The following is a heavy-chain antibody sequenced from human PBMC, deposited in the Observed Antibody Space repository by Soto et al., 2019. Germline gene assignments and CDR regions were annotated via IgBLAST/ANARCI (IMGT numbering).Heavy chain of an antibody. CDR2: IIPIFGTA. CDR1: GGTFSSYS. J-gene: IGHJ4*02. CDR3: ATIPTAMVRYYFDY. D-gene: IGHD5-18*01. V-gene: IGHV1-69*13. Sequence: SVKVSCKASGGTFSSYSISWVRQAPGQGLEWMGGIIPIFGTANYAQKFQGRVTITADESTSTAYMELSSLRSEDTAVYYCATIPTAMVRYYFDYWGQGTLVTVSS.